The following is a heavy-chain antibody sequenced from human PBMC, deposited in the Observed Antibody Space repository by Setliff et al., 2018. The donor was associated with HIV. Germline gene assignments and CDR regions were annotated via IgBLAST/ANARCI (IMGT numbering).Heavy chain of an antibody. CDR1: GGSISSSNW. J-gene: IGHJ3*02. CDR3: AGGLGEAVAGGDAFDI. D-gene: IGHD6-19*01. CDR2: IYHSGST. V-gene: IGHV4-4*02. Sequence: SETLSLTCAVSGGSISSSNWWSWVRQPPGKGLEWIGEIYHSGSTNYNPSLQSRVSISVDKSENQFSLKPSSVTAADTAVYYCAGGLGEAVAGGDAFDIWGQGTMVTVSS.